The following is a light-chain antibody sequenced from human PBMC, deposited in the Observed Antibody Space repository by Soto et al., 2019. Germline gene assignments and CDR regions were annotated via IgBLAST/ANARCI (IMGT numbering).Light chain of an antibody. J-gene: IGKJ3*01. CDR3: QQSYSTPFT. V-gene: IGKV1-39*01. CDR2: AAS. Sequence: DIQMTQSPSSLSASVGDRVTITCRTSQNIINYLNWYQQNPWKAPKLLIYAASSLQSGVPSRFSGSRSGTDFTLTIINLQPEDFATYFCQQSYSTPFTFGPGTKVDI. CDR1: QNIINY.